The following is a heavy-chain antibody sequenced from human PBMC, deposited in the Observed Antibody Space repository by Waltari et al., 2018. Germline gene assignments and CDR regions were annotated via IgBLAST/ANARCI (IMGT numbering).Heavy chain of an antibody. CDR2: IYYSGST. J-gene: IGHJ4*02. D-gene: IGHD3-22*01. V-gene: IGHV4-39*01. CDR1: GGSISSSSYS. Sequence: QLQLQESGPGLVKPSETLSLTCTVSGGSISSSSYSWGWIRQPPGKGLEWIGSIYYSGSTYYNPSLKSRVTISVDTSKNQFSLKLSSVTAADTAVYYCARRSVDYYDSSGYYDYWGQGTLVTVSS. CDR3: ARRSVDYYDSSGYYDY.